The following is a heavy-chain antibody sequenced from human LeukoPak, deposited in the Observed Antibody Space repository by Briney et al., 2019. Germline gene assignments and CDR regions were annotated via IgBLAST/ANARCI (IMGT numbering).Heavy chain of an antibody. V-gene: IGHV4-31*11. D-gene: IGHD3-10*02. CDR2: IYYSGST. J-gene: IGHJ5*02. CDR1: GASSSSGGYY. CDR3: ARTYLMFGELNWFDP. Sequence: TLSLTSAVGGASSSSGGYYCRWIRQHPGKGLEWIGYIYYSGSTYYNPSLKSRVTISVDTSKNQFSLKLSSVTAADTAVYYCARTYLMFGELNWFDPWGQGTLVTVSS.